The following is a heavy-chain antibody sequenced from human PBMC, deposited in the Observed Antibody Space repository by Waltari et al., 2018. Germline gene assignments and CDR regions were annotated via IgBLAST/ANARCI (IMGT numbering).Heavy chain of an antibody. V-gene: IGHV4-34*01. Sequence: QVQLQQWGGGLLRPSETLSLICAVYGGSFSGYYWSWIRQPPGKGLEWIGEINHSGSTNYNPSRKSRVTISVDTSKKQFSLKLTSVTAADTAIYCCARGRGFDPWGQGTLVTVSS. CDR2: INHSGST. CDR1: GGSFSGYY. CDR3: ARGRGFDP. J-gene: IGHJ5*02.